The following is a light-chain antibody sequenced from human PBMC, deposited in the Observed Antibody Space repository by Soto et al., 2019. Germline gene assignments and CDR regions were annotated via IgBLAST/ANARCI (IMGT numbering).Light chain of an antibody. Sequence: EIVMTQSPATLSVSPGEGATLSCRASQSVGSDLAWFQQKPGQAPRLLVYGASITAAGVPARFTGSGSGTEFTLTISSLQSEDFAVYYCQQYNNWPPRTFGQGTKVEVK. CDR2: GAS. CDR3: QQYNNWPPRT. CDR1: QSVGSD. V-gene: IGKV3-15*01. J-gene: IGKJ1*01.